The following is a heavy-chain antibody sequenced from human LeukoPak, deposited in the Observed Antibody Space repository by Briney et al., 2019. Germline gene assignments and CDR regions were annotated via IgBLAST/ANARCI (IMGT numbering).Heavy chain of an antibody. D-gene: IGHD5-18*01. J-gene: IGHJ6*03. CDR1: GGSFSGYY. Sequence: SETLSLTCAVYGGSFSGYYWSWIRQPPGKGLEWIGEINHSGSTNYNPSLKSRVTMSVDTSKNQFSLKLSSVTAADTAVYYCARGRGYSYGYGVYYYYYMDVWGKGTTVTISS. V-gene: IGHV4-34*01. CDR3: ARGRGYSYGYGVYYYYYMDV. CDR2: INHSGST.